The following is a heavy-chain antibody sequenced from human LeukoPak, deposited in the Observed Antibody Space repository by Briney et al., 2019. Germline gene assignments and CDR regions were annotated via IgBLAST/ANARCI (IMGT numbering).Heavy chain of an antibody. CDR3: AREFGFH. CDR2: INHSGST. CDR1: GGSFSGYY. V-gene: IGHV4-34*01. D-gene: IGHD3-10*01. Sequence: SETLSLTCAVYGGSFSGYYWSWIRQPPGKGLEWTGEINHSGSTNYNPSLKSRVIISVDTSKNQFSLKLSSVTAADTAVYYCAREFGFHWGQGTLVTFSS. J-gene: IGHJ4*02.